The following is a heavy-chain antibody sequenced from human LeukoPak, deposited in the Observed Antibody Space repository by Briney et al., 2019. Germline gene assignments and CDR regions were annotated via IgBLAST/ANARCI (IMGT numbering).Heavy chain of an antibody. V-gene: IGHV5-51*01. J-gene: IGHJ6*03. CDR3: ARLYYVAQFPPSNYYYMDV. D-gene: IGHD3-10*02. Sequence: GESLKISCKGSGYSFTSYWIGWVRQMPGKALEWMGIIYPGDSDTRYIPSFQRQVPISADKSLSTAYLQWSSLKASDTAMYYCARLYYVAQFPPSNYYYMDVWGKGTTVTVSS. CDR2: IYPGDSDT. CDR1: GYSFTSYW.